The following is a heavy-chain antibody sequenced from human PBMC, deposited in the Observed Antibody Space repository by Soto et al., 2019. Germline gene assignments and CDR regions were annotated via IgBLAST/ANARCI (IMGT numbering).Heavy chain of an antibody. V-gene: IGHV3-11*05. CDR2: ISSSGSYT. CDR3: ARASVYYGDYELNYFDY. CDR1: GFIFSDYY. D-gene: IGHD4-17*01. Sequence: QVQLVESGGGLVKPGGSLRLSCAASGFIFSDYYMSWIRQAPGKGLEWVSYISSSGSYTNYADSVKGRFTISRDNAKNSLYLQMNSLRAEDTAVYYCARASVYYGDYELNYFDYWGQGTLVTVSS. J-gene: IGHJ4*02.